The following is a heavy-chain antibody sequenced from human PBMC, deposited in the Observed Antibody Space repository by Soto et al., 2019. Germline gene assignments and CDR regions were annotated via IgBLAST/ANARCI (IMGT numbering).Heavy chain of an antibody. CDR1: GFTFDDYA. J-gene: IGHJ3*02. CDR3: AKDRRYCSSTSCYSSEAFDI. V-gene: IGHV3-9*01. Sequence: EVQLVESGGGLVQPGRSLRLSCAASGFTFDDYAMHWVRQAPGKGLEWVSGISWNSGSIGYADSVKGRFTISRDNAKNSLYLQMNSLRAEDTALYYCAKDRRYCSSTSCYSSEAFDIWGQGTMVTVSS. D-gene: IGHD2-2*01. CDR2: ISWNSGSI.